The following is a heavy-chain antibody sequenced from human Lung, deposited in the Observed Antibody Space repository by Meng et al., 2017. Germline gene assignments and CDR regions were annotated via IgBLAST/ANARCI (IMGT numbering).Heavy chain of an antibody. CDR3: ARFDISSSGRGDY. D-gene: IGHD1-26*01. Sequence: VTLQESGPGLVKPSGTPCLHCAVSGGFITSSTWWSWVRQTPGKGLEWFGEIFHSGSTNYHPPLESRVTISVDKSKNQFSLKVYSVTAADTATYYCARFDISSSGRGDYWGQGILVTVSS. V-gene: IGHV4-4*02. CDR2: IFHSGST. J-gene: IGHJ4*02. CDR1: GGFITSSTW.